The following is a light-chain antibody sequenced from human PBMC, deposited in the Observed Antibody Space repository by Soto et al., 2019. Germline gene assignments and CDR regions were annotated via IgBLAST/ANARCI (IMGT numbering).Light chain of an antibody. CDR3: QSYDSSLRRV. V-gene: IGLV1-40*01. CDR1: SSNIGAGYD. J-gene: IGLJ2*01. Sequence: QAVVTQPPSVSGAPGQRVTISCTGSSSNIGAGYDVHWYQQLPGTAPKLLIYGSSNRPSGVPDRFSGSKSGTSASLAITGLQAVDAADYYCQSYDSSLRRVFGGGTKLTVL. CDR2: GSS.